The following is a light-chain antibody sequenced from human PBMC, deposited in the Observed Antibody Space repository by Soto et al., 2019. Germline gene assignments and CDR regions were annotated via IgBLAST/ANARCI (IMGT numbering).Light chain of an antibody. CDR3: QQSYSTPGT. CDR2: GAS. V-gene: IGKV1-12*01. CDR1: QYVRTW. Sequence: DIQMTQSPSFVSASVGDRVTISCRASQYVRTWLAWYQHKPGKAPNLLISGASSLQSGVPSRFSGSGSGTDFTLTISSLQPEDFATYYCQQSYSTPGTFGQGTKVDIK. J-gene: IGKJ1*01.